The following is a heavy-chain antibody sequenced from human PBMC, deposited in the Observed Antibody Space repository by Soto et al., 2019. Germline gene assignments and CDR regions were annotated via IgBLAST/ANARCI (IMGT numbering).Heavy chain of an antibody. J-gene: IGHJ4*02. V-gene: IGHV1-18*01. CDR2: ISAYNGNT. D-gene: IGHD2-15*01. CDR3: ARDPHGRVVAATPVDY. CDR1: GYTFTSYG. Sequence: ASVKVSCKASGYTFTSYGISWVRQAPGQGLEWMGWISAYNGNTNYEQKPQGRVTMTTETSTSTANMGLRSLSSDETAGDYGARDPHGRVVAATPVDYWGQGTLVTVSS.